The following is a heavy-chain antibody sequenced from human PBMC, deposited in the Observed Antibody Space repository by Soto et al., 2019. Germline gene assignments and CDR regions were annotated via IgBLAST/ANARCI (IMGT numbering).Heavy chain of an antibody. J-gene: IGHJ6*03. D-gene: IGHD4-17*01. CDR3: ARPYGDYAPYYYYMDV. CDR1: GYTFTSYD. V-gene: IGHV1-8*01. CDR2: MNPNSGNT. Sequence: ASVKVSCKASGYTFTSYDINWVRQATGQGLEWMGWMNPNSGNTGYAQKFQGRVTMTRNTSISTAYMELSSLRSEDTAVYYCARPYGDYAPYYYYMDVWGKGTTITVSS.